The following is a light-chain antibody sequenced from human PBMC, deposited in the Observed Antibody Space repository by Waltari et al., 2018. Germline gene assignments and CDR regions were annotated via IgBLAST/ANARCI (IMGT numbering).Light chain of an antibody. CDR2: NNN. Sequence: QSVLTQPPSVSGAPGQRVTISCTGSSSNIGAGYHVHWYQQLPGTAPKLLIFNNNHRPSGVPDRFSGSTSGTSASLAITGLQAEDEAHYYCQSYDSSLSGFYVFGTGTKVTVL. CDR3: QSYDSSLSGFYV. J-gene: IGLJ1*01. V-gene: IGLV1-40*01. CDR1: SSNIGAGYH.